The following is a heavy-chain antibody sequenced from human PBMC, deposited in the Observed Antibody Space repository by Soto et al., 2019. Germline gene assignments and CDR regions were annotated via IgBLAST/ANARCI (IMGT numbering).Heavy chain of an antibody. Sequence: ASVKVSCKASGYTFTNYYIHWVRQAPGQGLEWMGIINPSGGTTDYAQKFQGRVTMTRDTSTSTVYMEVNSLRSEDTAVYYCASEGNNSGSAWRFDWGQGPQVTVSS. CDR2: INPSGGTT. V-gene: IGHV1-46*01. CDR1: GYTFTNYY. CDR3: ASEGNNSGSAWRFD. J-gene: IGHJ4*02. D-gene: IGHD5-18*01.